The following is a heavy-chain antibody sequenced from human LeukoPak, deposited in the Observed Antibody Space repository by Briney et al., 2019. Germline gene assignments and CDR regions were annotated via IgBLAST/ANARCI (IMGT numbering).Heavy chain of an antibody. J-gene: IGHJ4*02. CDR2: INPSGGST. Sequence: ASVKVSCKASGYTFTSYYMHLVRQAPGQGLEWMGIINPSGGSTGYAQKFQGRVTMTRDTSTSTVYMELSSLRSEDTAVYYCASQESSGYNLGYWGQGTLVTVSS. CDR1: GYTFTSYY. CDR3: ASQESSGYNLGY. D-gene: IGHD3-22*01. V-gene: IGHV1-46*03.